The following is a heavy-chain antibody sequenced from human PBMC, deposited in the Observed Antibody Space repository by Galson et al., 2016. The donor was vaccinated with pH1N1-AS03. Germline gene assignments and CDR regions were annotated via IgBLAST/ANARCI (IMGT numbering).Heavy chain of an antibody. CDR1: GFRLTSIA. J-gene: IGHJ4*02. Sequence: SLRLSCAASGFRLTSIAMTWVRQAPGKGLEWVSGVVTSGDTYFADSVKGRFSISGDDSKNTMYLQMDSLGVEDTAIYYCAKDRVYDDSQWVFDYWGQGTLVIVSS. D-gene: IGHD5/OR15-5a*01. CDR3: AKDRVYDDSQWVFDY. V-gene: IGHV3-23*01. CDR2: VVTSGDT.